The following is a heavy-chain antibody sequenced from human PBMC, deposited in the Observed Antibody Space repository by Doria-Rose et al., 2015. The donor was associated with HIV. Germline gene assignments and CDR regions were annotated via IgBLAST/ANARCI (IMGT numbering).Heavy chain of an antibody. CDR2: LNVGNGDT. Sequence: SGYTLGAYALHWVRQAPGQRLEWMGWLNVGNGDTRYSRKFQDRVTITSDTSANTGYMALSSLRSEDTAVYYCARIHSLSSSSLEHWGDETLITVTS. CDR1: GYTLGAYA. V-gene: IGHV1-3*01. J-gene: IGHJ1*01. CDR3: ARIHSLSSSSLEH. D-gene: IGHD6-13*01.